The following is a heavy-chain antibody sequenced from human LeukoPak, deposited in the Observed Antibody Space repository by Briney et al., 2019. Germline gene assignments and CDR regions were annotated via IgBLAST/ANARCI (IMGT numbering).Heavy chain of an antibody. Sequence: ASVKVSCKTSGYTFTGYYIHWVRQAPGQGLAWMGWINGNTGSTNYAQKFQDRVAMTRDTSISTAYMDLNRLRSDDTAVYFCARVGPDCGGDCYSNWGQGTLVTVSS. CDR1: GYTFTGYY. D-gene: IGHD2-21*02. CDR3: ARVGPDCGGDCYSN. J-gene: IGHJ4*02. V-gene: IGHV1-2*02. CDR2: INGNTGST.